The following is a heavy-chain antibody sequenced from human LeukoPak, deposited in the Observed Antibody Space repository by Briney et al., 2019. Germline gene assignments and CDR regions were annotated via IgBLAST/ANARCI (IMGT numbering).Heavy chain of an antibody. CDR2: ISAYNGNT. CDR3: VRSTTRYYYDSSGYFDY. J-gene: IGHJ4*02. D-gene: IGHD3-22*01. CDR1: GYTFTSYG. V-gene: IGHV1-18*01. Sequence: ASVKVSCKASGYTFTSYGISWVRQAPGQGLEWMGWISAYNGNTNYAQKLQGRVTMTTDTSTSTAYMELRSLRSDDTAVYYCVRSTTRYYYDSSGYFDYWGQRTLVTVSS.